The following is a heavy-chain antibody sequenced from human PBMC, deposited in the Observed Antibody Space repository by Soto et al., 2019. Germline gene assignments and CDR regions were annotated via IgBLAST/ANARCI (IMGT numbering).Heavy chain of an antibody. D-gene: IGHD3-9*01. J-gene: IGHJ4*02. CDR3: AKDRSGFIF. V-gene: IGHV3-23*01. Sequence: DVQLLESGGDLVQPGGSLRLSCVASGFTFSNSAMSWVRQAPGKGLEWVSSISGSGLSTYYADSVKGRFTISRDNSKNTLYLQMNSLRADDTAVYYCAKDRSGFIFWGQGNLVTVSS. CDR1: GFTFSNSA. CDR2: ISGSGLST.